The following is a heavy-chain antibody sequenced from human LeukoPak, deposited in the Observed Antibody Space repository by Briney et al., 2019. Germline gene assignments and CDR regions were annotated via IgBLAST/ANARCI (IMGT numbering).Heavy chain of an antibody. V-gene: IGHV4-4*07. CDR3: ARGRDKYQFLT. Sequence: SETLSLTCSVSGGSISSYYWSWIRQPAGKGLEWIGRTFLAGDTDYNPSLKSRVTMSVDTSKNQFSLSLTSVTAADMAVYYCARGRDKYQFLTWGQGTLVTVSS. CDR1: GGSISSYY. D-gene: IGHD6-6*01. CDR2: TFLAGDT. J-gene: IGHJ5*02.